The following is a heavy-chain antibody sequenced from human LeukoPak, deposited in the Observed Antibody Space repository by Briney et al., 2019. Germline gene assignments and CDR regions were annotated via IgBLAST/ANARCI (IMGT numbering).Heavy chain of an antibody. V-gene: IGHV4-59*01. CDR3: ARVFYDNIDY. CDR1: GGSISSYY. CDR2: IYYSGST. J-gene: IGHJ4*02. Sequence: PPETLSLTCTVSGGSISSYYWSWIRQPPGKGLEWIGYIYYSGSTNYNPSLKSRVTISVDTSKNQFSLKLSSVTAADTAVYYCARVFYDNIDYWGQGTLVTASS. D-gene: IGHD5/OR15-5a*01.